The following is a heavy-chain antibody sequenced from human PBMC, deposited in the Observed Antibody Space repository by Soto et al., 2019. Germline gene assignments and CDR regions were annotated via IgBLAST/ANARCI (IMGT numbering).Heavy chain of an antibody. CDR3: ARVWIADSLDY. CDR1: GFSLSTPGMR. D-gene: IGHD2-21*01. CDR2: IDWDDDT. Sequence: SGPKPVNPTQTLKLTCNFSGFSLSTPGMRVSWIRQPPGKALEWLARIDWDDDTFYSPSLKTRLTISKDTSKNQVVLTMTNMDPTDTAIYYCARVWIADSLDYSGQGALVTVSS. V-gene: IGHV2-70*04. J-gene: IGHJ4*02.